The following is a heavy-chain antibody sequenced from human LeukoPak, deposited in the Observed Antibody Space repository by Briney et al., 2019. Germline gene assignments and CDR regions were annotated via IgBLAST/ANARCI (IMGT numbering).Heavy chain of an antibody. J-gene: IGHJ4*02. Sequence: GGSLRLSCAASGFTFSNYAMSWVRQAPGKGLEWVAVISYDGSNKYYADSVKGRFTISRDNSKNTLYLQMNSLRAEDTAVYYCAKVRPTVTTGWGQGTLVTVSS. CDR3: AKVRPTVTTG. V-gene: IGHV3-30*18. D-gene: IGHD4-17*01. CDR1: GFTFSNYA. CDR2: ISYDGSNK.